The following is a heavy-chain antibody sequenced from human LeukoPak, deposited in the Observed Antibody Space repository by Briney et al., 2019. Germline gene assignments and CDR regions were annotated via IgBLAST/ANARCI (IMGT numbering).Heavy chain of an antibody. V-gene: IGHV3-48*03. CDR2: ISSSGSTI. D-gene: IGHD5-12*01. Sequence: GGSLRLSCAASGFTFSSYEMKWVRQAPGKGLEWVSYISSSGSTIHYADSVKGRFTNSRDNSKNTLYLQMKSLRAEDTAVYYCAKGGGYEAQYYYYYLDVWGKGTTVTISS. CDR3: AKGGGYEAQYYYYYLDV. J-gene: IGHJ6*03. CDR1: GFTFSSYE.